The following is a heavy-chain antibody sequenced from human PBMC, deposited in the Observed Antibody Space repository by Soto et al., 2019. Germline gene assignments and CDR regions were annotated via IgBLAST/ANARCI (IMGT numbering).Heavy chain of an antibody. CDR2: IIPIFGTA. D-gene: IGHD3-9*01. V-gene: IGHV1-69*01. J-gene: IGHJ3*02. CDR1: GGTFSSYA. CDR3: AREGRELRYFDRAPPTPGAFDI. Sequence: VKVSCKASGGTFSSYAISWVRQAPGQGLEWMGGIIPIFGTANYAQKFQGRVTITADESTSTAYMELSSLRSEDTAVYYCAREGRELRYFDRAPPTPGAFDIWGQGTMVTVSS.